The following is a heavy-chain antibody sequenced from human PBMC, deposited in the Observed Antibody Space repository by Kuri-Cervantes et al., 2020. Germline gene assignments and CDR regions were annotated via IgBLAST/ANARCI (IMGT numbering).Heavy chain of an antibody. CDR3: ARGYWNFDL. CDR2: IYSCGST. V-gene: IGHV3-66*03. Sequence: ETLSLTCAASGFTFSSYGMHWVRQAPGKGLEWVSVIYSCGSTYYADSVKGRFTISRDKSKNTLYMQMNSLRAEDTAVYYCARGYWNFDLWGRGTLVTVSS. CDR1: GFTFSSYG. J-gene: IGHJ2*01.